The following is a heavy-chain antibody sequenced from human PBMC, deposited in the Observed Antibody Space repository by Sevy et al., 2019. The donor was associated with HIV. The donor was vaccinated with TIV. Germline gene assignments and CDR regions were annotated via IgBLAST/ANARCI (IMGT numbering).Heavy chain of an antibody. Sequence: GGSLRLSCAASGFASGFTFSSFAMSWVRQLPGKGLEWVSTINGRGGSAYYADSVKGRFTLSRDNSNNTVFLQMNRLRDEDTAVYYCARPTPRIAPSSAAFFDYWGQGTLVTVSS. CDR2: INGRGGSA. CDR3: ARPTPRIAPSSAAFFDY. J-gene: IGHJ4*02. CDR1: GFTFSSFA. V-gene: IGHV3-23*01. D-gene: IGHD1-26*01.